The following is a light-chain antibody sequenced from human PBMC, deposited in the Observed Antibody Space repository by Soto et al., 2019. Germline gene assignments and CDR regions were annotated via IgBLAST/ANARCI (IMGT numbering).Light chain of an antibody. CDR2: GAS. Sequence: EIVLTQSPGALSLSPGERATLSCRASQSVRSSHLAWYQQKPGQAPRLLIYGASSRATGIPDRFSGSGSGTDFTLTISRLEPEDFEVYYCQQYGSSPLTFGGGTKVDIK. CDR3: QQYGSSPLT. V-gene: IGKV3-20*01. CDR1: QSVRSSH. J-gene: IGKJ4*01.